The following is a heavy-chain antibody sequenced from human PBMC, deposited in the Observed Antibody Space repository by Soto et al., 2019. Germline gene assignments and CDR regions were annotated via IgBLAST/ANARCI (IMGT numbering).Heavy chain of an antibody. CDR1: GFSFSSYG. J-gene: IGHJ6*02. Sequence: SLRLSFAASGFSFSSYGMHWVRQAPGKGLEWVAVISYDGSNKYYADSVKGRFTISRDNSKNTLYLQMNSLRAEDTAVYYCAKLPVDGRAFYGMDVWGQGTTVTVSS. CDR3: AKLPVDGRAFYGMDV. D-gene: IGHD6-19*01. V-gene: IGHV3-30*18. CDR2: ISYDGSNK.